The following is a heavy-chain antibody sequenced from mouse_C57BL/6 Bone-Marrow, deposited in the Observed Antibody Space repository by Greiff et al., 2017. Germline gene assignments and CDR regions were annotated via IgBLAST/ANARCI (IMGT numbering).Heavy chain of an antibody. CDR1: GFNIKNSY. CDR3: ARDYDPVGWYFDV. V-gene: IGHV14-3*01. D-gene: IGHD2-4*01. Sequence: EVQLQQSVAELVRPGASVKLSCTASGFNIKNSYMHWVKQRPEQGLEWIGRIDPANGNTKYAPKFQGKATITADTSSNTAYLQLSSLTSEDAATSDCARDYDPVGWYFDVWGTGTTVTVSS. CDR2: IDPANGNT. J-gene: IGHJ1*03.